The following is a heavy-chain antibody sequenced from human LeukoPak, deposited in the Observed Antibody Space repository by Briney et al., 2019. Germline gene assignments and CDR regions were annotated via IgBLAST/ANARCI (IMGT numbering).Heavy chain of an antibody. CDR2: INSDGSST. CDR3: ARDRGGVFDY. V-gene: IGHV3-74*01. D-gene: IGHD3-10*01. CDR1: GFTFSIYW. J-gene: IGHJ4*02. Sequence: GGSLRLSCAASGFTFSIYWMHWVRQAPGKGLVWVSLINSDGSSTSYADSVKGRFTISRDNAKNTLYLQMNSLRAEATAVYHCARDRGGVFDYWGQGTLVTVYS.